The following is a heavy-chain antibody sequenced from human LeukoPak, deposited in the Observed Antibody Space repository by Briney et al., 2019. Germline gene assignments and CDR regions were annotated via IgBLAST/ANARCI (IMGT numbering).Heavy chain of an antibody. V-gene: IGHV1-69*05. CDR1: GGTFSSYA. Sequence: SVKVSCKASGGTFSSYAISWLRQAPGQGLEWMGGIIPIFGTANYAQKFQGRVTITTDESTSTDYMELSSLRSEDTAVYYCARGDYYDSSGSDAFDIWGQGTMVTVSS. J-gene: IGHJ3*02. CDR3: ARGDYYDSSGSDAFDI. D-gene: IGHD3-22*01. CDR2: IIPIFGTA.